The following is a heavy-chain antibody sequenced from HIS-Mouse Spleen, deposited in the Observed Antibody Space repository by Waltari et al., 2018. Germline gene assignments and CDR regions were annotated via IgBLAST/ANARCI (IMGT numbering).Heavy chain of an antibody. Sequence: QLQLQESGPGLVKPSEPLSLTCTVSGGSISRSSYYSGWIRQPPGKGLEWIGSIYYSGSTYYNPSLKSRVTISVDTSKNQFSLKLSSVTAADTAVYYCAREIPYSSSWYDWYFDLWGRGTLVTVSS. CDR1: GGSISRSSYY. CDR3: AREIPYSSSWYDWYFDL. V-gene: IGHV4-39*07. D-gene: IGHD6-13*01. J-gene: IGHJ2*01. CDR2: IYYSGST.